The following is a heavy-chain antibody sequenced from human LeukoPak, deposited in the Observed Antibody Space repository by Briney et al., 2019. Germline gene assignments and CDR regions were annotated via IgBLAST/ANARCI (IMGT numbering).Heavy chain of an antibody. V-gene: IGHV1-18*01. D-gene: IGHD2-15*01. Sequence: GASVKVSCKASGYTFTSYGISWVREAPGQGLEWMGWISAYKGNTNYAQKLQGRVTMTTDTSTSTAYMEVRSLRSDDTAVYYCARDKGVVVAATPGFHGYWGQGTLVTVSS. CDR2: ISAYKGNT. CDR3: ARDKGVVVAATPGFHGY. J-gene: IGHJ4*02. CDR1: GYTFTSYG.